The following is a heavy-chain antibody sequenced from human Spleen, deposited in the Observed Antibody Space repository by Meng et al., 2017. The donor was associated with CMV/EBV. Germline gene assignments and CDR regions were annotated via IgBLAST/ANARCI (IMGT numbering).Heavy chain of an antibody. V-gene: IGHV3-9*01. J-gene: IGHJ2*01. CDR3: TKDRGSYSYWFFEL. D-gene: IGHD3-10*01. CDR2: IDWNSGTI. CDR1: GFAFDDYV. Sequence: GGSLRLSCAASGFAFDDYVMHWVRQVPGKGLEWVSGIDWNSGTIRYADSVKGRFTIFRDNAKSSLYLQMDSLRAEDTALYYCTKDRGSYSYWFFELWGRGTLVTVSS.